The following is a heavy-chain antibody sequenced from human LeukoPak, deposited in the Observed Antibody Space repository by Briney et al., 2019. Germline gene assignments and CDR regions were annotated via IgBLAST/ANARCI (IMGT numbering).Heavy chain of an antibody. CDR2: ISGSGDAT. J-gene: IGHJ4*02. Sequence: GGSLRLSCVASGFTFTSYGMSWVRQAPGKRLEWVSGISGSGDATYYADSVKGRFTISRDNSKNTLYLQMNSLRAEDTAVYYCAKEDNELLWFGELFGLPDYWGQGTLVTVSS. D-gene: IGHD3-10*01. CDR1: GFTFTSYG. CDR3: AKEDNELLWFGELFGLPDY. V-gene: IGHV3-23*01.